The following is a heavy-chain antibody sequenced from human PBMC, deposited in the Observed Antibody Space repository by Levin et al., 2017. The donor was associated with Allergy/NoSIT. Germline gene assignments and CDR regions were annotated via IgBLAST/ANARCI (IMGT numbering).Heavy chain of an antibody. V-gene: IGHV3-66*01. Sequence: GGSLRLSCAASGFTVSSNYMSWVRQAPGKGLEWVSVIYSGGSTYYADSVKGRFTISRDNSKNTLYLQMNSLRAEDTAVYYCARAPAYSSGWYNAGYFQHWGQGTLVTVSS. CDR3: ARAPAYSSGWYNAGYFQH. CDR2: IYSGGST. D-gene: IGHD6-19*01. CDR1: GFTVSSNY. J-gene: IGHJ1*01.